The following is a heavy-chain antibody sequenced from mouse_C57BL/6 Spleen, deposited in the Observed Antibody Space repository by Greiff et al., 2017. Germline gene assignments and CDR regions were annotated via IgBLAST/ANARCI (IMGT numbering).Heavy chain of an antibody. V-gene: IGHV7-3*01. D-gene: IGHD2-12*01. CDR3: ARAYNYDEVMDY. J-gene: IGHJ4*01. CDR1: GFTFTDYY. Sequence: EVMLVESGGGLVQPGGSLSLSCAASGFTFTDYYMSWVRQPPGNALEWLGFIRNKANGYTTAYSASVKGRFTISRDNSKSILYLQMNALRAEDSATYDCARAYNYDEVMDYWGQGTSVTVSS. CDR2: IRNKANGYTT.